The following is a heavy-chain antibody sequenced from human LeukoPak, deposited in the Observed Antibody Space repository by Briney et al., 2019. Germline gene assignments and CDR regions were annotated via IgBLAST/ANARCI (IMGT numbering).Heavy chain of an antibody. V-gene: IGHV4-4*07. J-gene: IGHJ6*02. CDR1: GGSISSYY. Sequence: SETLSLTCTVSGGSISSYYWSWIRQPAGKGLGWIGRIYTSGSTNYNPSLKSRVTMSVDTSKNQSSLRLSSVTAADTAVYYCAREPSTGYNPWYYGMDVWGQGTTVTVSS. CDR3: AREPSTGYNPWYYGMDV. D-gene: IGHD3-9*01. CDR2: IYTSGST.